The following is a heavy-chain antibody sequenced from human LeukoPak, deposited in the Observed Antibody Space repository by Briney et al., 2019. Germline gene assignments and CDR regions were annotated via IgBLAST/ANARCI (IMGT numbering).Heavy chain of an antibody. V-gene: IGHV4-38-2*02. CDR1: GYSISSGYY. D-gene: IGHD3-22*01. J-gene: IGHJ4*02. Sequence: SETLSLTCTVSGYSISSGYYWGWIRQPPGKGLEWIGSIYHSGSTYYNPSLKSRVTISVDTSNNQFSLRLSSVTAADTAVYYCARDQVGYDNSAYCFDYWGQGTLVTVSS. CDR2: IYHSGST. CDR3: ARDQVGYDNSAYCFDY.